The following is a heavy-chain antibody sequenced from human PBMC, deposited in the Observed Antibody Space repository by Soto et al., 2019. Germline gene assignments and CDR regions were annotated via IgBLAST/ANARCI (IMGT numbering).Heavy chain of an antibody. D-gene: IGHD6-13*01. CDR1: GDLFNNYA. V-gene: IGHV1-69*01. CDR2: ISTLFSTT. Sequence: QVQLVQSGAEVKEPGSSVKVSCKATGDLFNNYAFNWVRQAPGQGLEWMGRISTLFSTTNYAQKFQGRGTIGAYELTTIVYLEVSNLESEDTAMYYCAASSSVAAAGYFKFWGQGTLVTVSP. CDR3: AASSSVAAAGYFKF. J-gene: IGHJ4*02.